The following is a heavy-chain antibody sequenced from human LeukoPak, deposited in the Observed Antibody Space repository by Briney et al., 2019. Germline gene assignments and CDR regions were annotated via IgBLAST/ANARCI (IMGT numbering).Heavy chain of an antibody. J-gene: IGHJ6*02. CDR3: ARGCRVVPGVHNVGMTSYYNGMDV. D-gene: IGHD2-2*01. Sequence: ASVKVSCKPSGYTFTSYYMHWVRQAPGQGLELMGIINPSGGDTSYAQKFQGRVTTTRDPSTSTVYMEVVSLRPEDTAVYYCARGCRVVPGVHNVGMTSYYNGMDVWGQGTTVTVSS. CDR2: INPSGGDT. CDR1: GYTFTSYY. V-gene: IGHV1-46*01.